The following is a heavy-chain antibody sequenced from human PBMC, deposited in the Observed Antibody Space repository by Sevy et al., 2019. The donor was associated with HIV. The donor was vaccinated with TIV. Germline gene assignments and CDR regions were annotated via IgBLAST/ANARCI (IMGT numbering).Heavy chain of an antibody. Sequence: GESLKISCKGSGYSFTKFWIGWARQMPGKGLEWMGIIYPGDSNTRYSPSFQGQVTISADKSISTAYLQWSGVKASDTAMYYCARHVYYYDSSGYYSIDSWGQGTPVTVSS. V-gene: IGHV5-51*01. J-gene: IGHJ4*02. CDR3: ARHVYYYDSSGYYSIDS. D-gene: IGHD3-22*01. CDR1: GYSFTKFW. CDR2: IYPGDSNT.